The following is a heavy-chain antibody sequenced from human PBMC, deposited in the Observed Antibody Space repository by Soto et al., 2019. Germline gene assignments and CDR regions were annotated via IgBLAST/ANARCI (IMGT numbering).Heavy chain of an antibody. D-gene: IGHD6-6*01. J-gene: IGHJ4*02. CDR2: ISGSGSST. CDR1: GIICSNYS. CDR3: VREDSSSGLHLDQ. Sequence: ESLKISCAASGIICSNYSMSWVRQAPGKGLEWVSFISGSGSSTYYADSVKGRFTISRGNSKNTLYLQMNSLRAEDAAVYYCVREDSSSGLHLDQWGRGTLVTVSS. V-gene: IGHV3-23*01.